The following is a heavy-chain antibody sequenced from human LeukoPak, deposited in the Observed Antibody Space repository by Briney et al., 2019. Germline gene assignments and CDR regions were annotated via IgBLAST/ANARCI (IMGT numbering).Heavy chain of an antibody. Sequence: SVKVSCKASGGTFSSYTISWVRQAPGQGLEWMGRIIPILGIANYAQKFQGRVTITADKSTSTAYMELSSLRSEDTAVYYCASSPYCGGDCYSYWGQGTLVTVAS. J-gene: IGHJ4*02. V-gene: IGHV1-69*02. CDR1: GGTFSSYT. D-gene: IGHD2-21*01. CDR2: IIPILGIA. CDR3: ASSPYCGGDCYSY.